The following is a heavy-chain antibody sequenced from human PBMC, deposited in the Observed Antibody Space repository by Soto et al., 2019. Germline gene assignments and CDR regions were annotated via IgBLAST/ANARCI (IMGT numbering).Heavy chain of an antibody. D-gene: IGHD6-19*01. CDR2: ISYDGSNK. V-gene: IGHV3-30-3*01. CDR1: GFTFSSYA. CDR3: AREAEGPALIAVAGTLFDY. Sequence: GGSLRLSCAASGFTFSSYAMHWVRQAPGKGLEWVAVISYDGSNKYYADSVKGRFTISRDNSKNTLYLQMNSLRAEDTAVYYCAREAEGPALIAVAGTLFDYWGQGTLVTVSS. J-gene: IGHJ4*02.